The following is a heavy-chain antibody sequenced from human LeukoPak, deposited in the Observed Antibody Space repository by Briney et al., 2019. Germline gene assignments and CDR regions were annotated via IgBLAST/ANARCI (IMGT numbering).Heavy chain of an antibody. CDR3: ARGGLLLWFGELLPIFFDY. J-gene: IGHJ4*02. D-gene: IGHD3-10*01. CDR1: GRSISSYY. V-gene: IGHV4-59*12. CDR2: IYYSGST. Sequence: SETLSLARTVSGRSISSYYWSWIRQPPGKGLEWIGYIYYSGSTNYNPSLKSRVTMSVDTSKNQFSLKLSSVTAADTAVYYCARGGLLLWFGELLPIFFDYWGQGTRVTASS.